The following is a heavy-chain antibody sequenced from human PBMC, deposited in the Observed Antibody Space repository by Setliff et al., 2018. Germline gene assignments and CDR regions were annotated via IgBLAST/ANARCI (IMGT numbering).Heavy chain of an antibody. V-gene: IGHV3-48*04. CDR2: ISRSSGAI. J-gene: IGHJ4*02. CDR3: ARTTGYRLEGDFDY. D-gene: IGHD3-16*01. CDR1: RFTFSNYW. Sequence: PGGSLRLSCAASRFTFSNYWMSWVRQAPGKGLEWVSSISRSSGAIYYADSVKGRFTVSRDNAKNSLYLQMTSLRAEDTAIYYCARTTGYRLEGDFDYWGQGTLVTVSS.